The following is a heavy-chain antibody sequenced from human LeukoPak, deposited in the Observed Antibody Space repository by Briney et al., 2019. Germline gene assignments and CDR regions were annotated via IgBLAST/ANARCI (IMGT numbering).Heavy chain of an antibody. Sequence: GGSLRLSCAVSGFTFRNAGMNWVRQAPGKGLEWVAVIWYDGSNKYYADSVKGRFTISRDNSKNTLYLQMNSLRAEDTAVYYCARDASYDSIDIWGQGTMVTVSS. V-gene: IGHV3-33*01. CDR1: GFTFRNAG. J-gene: IGHJ3*02. CDR3: ARDASYDSIDI. D-gene: IGHD3-3*01. CDR2: IWYDGSNK.